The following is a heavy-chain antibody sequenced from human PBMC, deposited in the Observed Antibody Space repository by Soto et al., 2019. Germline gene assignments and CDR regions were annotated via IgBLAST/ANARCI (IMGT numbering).Heavy chain of an antibody. CDR2: INHSGST. V-gene: IGHV4-34*01. D-gene: IGHD3-9*01. CDR1: GGSFSGYY. CDR3: ARVYDTQAQNTLDY. J-gene: IGHJ4*02. Sequence: PSETLSLTCAVYGGSFSGYYWGWIRQHPGKGLEWIGEINHSGSTNYNPSLKSRVTISVDTSKNQFSLKLSSVTAADTAVYYCARVYDTQAQNTLDYWGQGTLVTVSS.